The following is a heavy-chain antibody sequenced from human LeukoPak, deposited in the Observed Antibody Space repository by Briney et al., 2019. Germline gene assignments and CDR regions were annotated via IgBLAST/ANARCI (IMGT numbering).Heavy chain of an antibody. J-gene: IGHJ5*02. D-gene: IGHD3-9*01. Sequence: GGSLRLSCAASGFTVSSNYMSWVRQAPGKGLEWVSVIYSGGSTYYADSVKGRFTISRDNSKNTLYLQMNSLRAEDTAVYYCARVRPGLRYFDWFDHWGQGTLVTVSS. V-gene: IGHV3-53*01. CDR1: GFTVSSNY. CDR2: IYSGGST. CDR3: ARVRPGLRYFDWFDH.